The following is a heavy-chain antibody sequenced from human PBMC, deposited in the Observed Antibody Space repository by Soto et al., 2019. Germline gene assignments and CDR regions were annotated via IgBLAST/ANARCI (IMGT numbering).Heavy chain of an antibody. CDR1: GFTFSDSY. D-gene: IGHD3-22*01. CDR3: ARQKAWTGEWLSLYAPGMDV. Sequence: QVQLVESGGDLVKPGGSLRLSCAASGFTFSDSYMSWIRQAPGKGLEWLSYISSSGSTIYYADSVKGRFTISRDNAKNPLYCQMNSLRAEDTAVYYCARQKAWTGEWLSLYAPGMDVWGQGTTVTVSS. J-gene: IGHJ6*02. V-gene: IGHV3-11*01. CDR2: ISSSGSTI.